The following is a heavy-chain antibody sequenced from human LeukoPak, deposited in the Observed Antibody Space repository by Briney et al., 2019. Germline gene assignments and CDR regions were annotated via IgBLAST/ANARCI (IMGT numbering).Heavy chain of an antibody. Sequence: PSETLSLTCAVYGGSFSGYYWIWIRQPPANGLECVGEINHSGSTNYNPYLQSRVSISVDTYTNHFSLKLRSVTAADTAVYYCERVKRGYQMRWNWFDPWGQGTLVTVSS. CDR3: ERVKRGYQMRWNWFDP. V-gene: IGHV4-34*01. J-gene: IGHJ5*02. D-gene: IGHD2-2*01. CDR1: GGSFSGYY. CDR2: INHSGST.